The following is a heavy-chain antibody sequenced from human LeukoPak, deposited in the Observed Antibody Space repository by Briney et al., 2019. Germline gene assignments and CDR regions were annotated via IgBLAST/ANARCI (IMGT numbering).Heavy chain of an antibody. CDR3: ARDGQQTAVAGTNWFNP. CDR2: IIPIFGTA. CDR1: GGTFSSYA. V-gene: IGHV1-69*05. D-gene: IGHD6-19*01. J-gene: IGHJ5*02. Sequence: SVKVSCKASGGTFSSYAISWVRQAPGQGLEWMGGIIPIFGTANYAQKFQGRVTITTDESTSTAYMELSSLRSEDTAVYYCARDGQQTAVAGTNWFNPWGQGTLVTVSS.